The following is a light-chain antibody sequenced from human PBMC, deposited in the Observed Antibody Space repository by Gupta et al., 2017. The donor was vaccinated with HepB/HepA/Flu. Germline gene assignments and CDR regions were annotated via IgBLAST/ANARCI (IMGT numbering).Light chain of an antibody. CDR1: QNTEKS. V-gene: IGKV1-39*01. Sequence: VAITCRTTQNTEKSLNWFQQKPGGAPRLLIYNVASSRSGVPSRFSGSGSETEFTLTIINPQPEEAANYYCQQKYMMPITFGQGTKVEI. J-gene: IGKJ2*01. CDR2: NVA. CDR3: QQKYMMPIT.